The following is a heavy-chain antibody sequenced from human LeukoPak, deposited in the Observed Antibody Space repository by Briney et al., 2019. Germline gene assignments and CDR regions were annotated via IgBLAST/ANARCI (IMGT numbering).Heavy chain of an antibody. CDR3: ARDGTDLAAAGFDY. CDR1: GYTFTSYA. CDR2: INTNTGNP. J-gene: IGHJ4*02. Sequence: ASVKVSCKASGYTFTSYAMNWVRQAPGQGLEWMGWINTNTGNPTYAQGFTGWFVFSLDTSVSTAYLQISSLKAEDTAVYYCARDGTDLAAAGFDYWGQGTLVTVSS. D-gene: IGHD6-13*01. V-gene: IGHV7-4-1*02.